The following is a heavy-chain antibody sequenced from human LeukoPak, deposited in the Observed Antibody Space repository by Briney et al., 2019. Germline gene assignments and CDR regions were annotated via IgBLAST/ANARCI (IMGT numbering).Heavy chain of an antibody. J-gene: IGHJ4*02. CDR3: ARDGDYHYDSSGYYY. Sequence: PGGSLRLSCAASGFTFSSYAMHWVHQAPGKGLEYVSAISTDGGSAYYANSVKGRFTISRDNSKNTLYLQMGSLRAEDMAVYYCARDGDYHYDSSGYYYWGQGTLVTVSS. V-gene: IGHV3-64*01. D-gene: IGHD3-22*01. CDR2: ISTDGGSA. CDR1: GFTFSSYA.